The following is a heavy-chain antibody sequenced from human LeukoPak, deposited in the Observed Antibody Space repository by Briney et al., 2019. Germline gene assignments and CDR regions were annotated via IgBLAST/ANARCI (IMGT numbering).Heavy chain of an antibody. CDR2: IYSSGTT. V-gene: IGHV4-4*07. J-gene: IGHJ4*02. CDR1: GGSISTYY. Sequence: ASETLSLTCTVSGGSISTYYWGWIRQPAGKGLEWIGRIYSSGTTNYNPSLKSRVTISLDTSKNQFSLKLTFVTAADTAVYYCARGGKGYGGKLDYWGQGTLVTVSS. CDR3: ARGGKGYGGKLDY. D-gene: IGHD4-23*01.